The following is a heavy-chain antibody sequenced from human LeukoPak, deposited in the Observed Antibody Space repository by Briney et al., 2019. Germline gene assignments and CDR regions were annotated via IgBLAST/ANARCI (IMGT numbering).Heavy chain of an antibody. CDR2: IKQDGSEK. V-gene: IGHV3-7*01. Sequence: GGSLRLSCAASGFTFTNYWMSWVRQAPGKGLEWAANIKQDGSEKYYVDSVKGRFTISRDNAKNSLYLQMSSLRAEDTALYYCATLPYCSSTSCYDYWGQGTLVTVSS. CDR1: GFTFTNYW. J-gene: IGHJ4*02. CDR3: ATLPYCSSTSCYDY. D-gene: IGHD2-2*01.